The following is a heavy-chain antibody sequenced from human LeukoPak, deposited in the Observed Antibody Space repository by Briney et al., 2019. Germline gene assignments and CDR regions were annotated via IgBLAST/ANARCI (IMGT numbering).Heavy chain of an antibody. Sequence: GGSLRLSCAASGFTFSSYAMSWVRQAPGKGLEWVSTIGGGGESTYYADSVKGRFTISRDNSKNTVYQQMNSLRAEDTAVYYCAKVLSGSQDYWGQGTLVTVFS. CDR1: GFTFSSYA. J-gene: IGHJ4*02. CDR2: IGGGGEST. V-gene: IGHV3-23*01. D-gene: IGHD1-26*01. CDR3: AKVLSGSQDY.